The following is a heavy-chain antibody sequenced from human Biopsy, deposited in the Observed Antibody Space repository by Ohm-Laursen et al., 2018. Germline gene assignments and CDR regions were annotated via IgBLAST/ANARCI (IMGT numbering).Heavy chain of an antibody. CDR2: ISTYNDKT. D-gene: IGHD2/OR15-2a*01. CDR1: GYTFTSYD. CDR3: ARVFCTSTTCYGLLDN. J-gene: IGHJ4*02. V-gene: IGHV1-18*01. Sequence: SSVKVSCKASGYTFTSYDISWVRQAPGQGLEWMGWISTYNDKTSYPPKLQDRVTMTADTSTNTAHMELRSLKSDDTAVYYCARVFCTSTTCYGLLDNWGQGTVVTVPS.